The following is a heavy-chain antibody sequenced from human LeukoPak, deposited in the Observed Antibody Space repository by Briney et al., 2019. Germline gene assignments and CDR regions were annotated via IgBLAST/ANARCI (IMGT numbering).Heavy chain of an antibody. Sequence: GGSLRLSCAASGFTFSSFAMSWVRQAPGKGLEWVSAISGSGGSTYYADSVKGRFTISRDNSKNTLYLQMNSLRAEDTAVYYCAGSNYVGYFDYWGQGTLVTVSS. CDR2: ISGSGGST. CDR3: AGSNYVGYFDY. V-gene: IGHV3-23*01. D-gene: IGHD4-11*01. CDR1: GFTFSSFA. J-gene: IGHJ4*02.